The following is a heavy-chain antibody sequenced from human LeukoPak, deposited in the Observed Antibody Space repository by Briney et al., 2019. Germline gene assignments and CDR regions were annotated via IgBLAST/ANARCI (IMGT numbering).Heavy chain of an antibody. CDR2: ISNSGGST. Sequence: PGGSLRLSCAASGFTFSSYAMSWVRQAPGKGLEWVSAISNSGGSTYYADSVKGRFTISRDNSKNTLYLQMNSLRAEDTAVYYCAKDGWVYYDFWSGKEYYFDYWGQGTLVTVSS. CDR1: GFTFSSYA. V-gene: IGHV3-23*01. D-gene: IGHD3-3*01. J-gene: IGHJ4*02. CDR3: AKDGWVYYDFWSGKEYYFDY.